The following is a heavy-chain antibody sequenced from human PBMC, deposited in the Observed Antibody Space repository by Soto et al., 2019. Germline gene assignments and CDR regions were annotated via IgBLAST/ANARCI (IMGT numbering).Heavy chain of an antibody. Sequence: QVQLVQSGAEVKKPGSSVKVSCTASGGPFSSYAINWVRQAPGQGLEWMGVITPMFGAPHYAQNFKGRITITADKSTNTAYMDRSSLTSGDTAVYFCAIVFTGRWCDPWGQGTLVTVSS. D-gene: IGHD3-10*02. V-gene: IGHV1-69*06. CDR2: ITPMFGAP. CDR1: GGPFSSYA. J-gene: IGHJ5*02. CDR3: AIVFTGRWCDP.